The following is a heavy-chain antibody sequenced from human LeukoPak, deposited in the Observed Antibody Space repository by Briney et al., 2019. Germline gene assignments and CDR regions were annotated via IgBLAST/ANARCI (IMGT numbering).Heavy chain of an antibody. CDR1: GGSISSYY. CDR2: IFYSGNT. Sequence: SETLSLTCTVSGGSISSYYWSWIRQPPGKGLEWIGYIFYSGNTNYNPSLKSRVTISVDTSKNQFSLRLSSVTAADTVVYYCGRAHSGTSLVDYWGQGPLVTVSS. CDR3: GRAHSGTSLVDY. D-gene: IGHD1-26*01. V-gene: IGHV4-59*13. J-gene: IGHJ4*02.